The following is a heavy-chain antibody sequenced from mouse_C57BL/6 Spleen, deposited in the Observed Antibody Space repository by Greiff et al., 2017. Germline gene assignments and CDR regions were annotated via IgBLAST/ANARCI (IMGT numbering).Heavy chain of an antibody. V-gene: IGHV1-80*01. Sequence: QVQLQQSGAELVKPGASVKISCKASGYAFSSYWLNWVKQRPGKGLEWIGQIYPGDGDTNYNGKFKGKATLTADKSSSTAYMQLSSLTSEDSAVYYCARLVTTALRDYWGQGTTLTVSS. CDR1: GYAFSSYW. CDR2: IYPGDGDT. D-gene: IGHD1-2*01. J-gene: IGHJ2*01. CDR3: ARLVTTALRDY.